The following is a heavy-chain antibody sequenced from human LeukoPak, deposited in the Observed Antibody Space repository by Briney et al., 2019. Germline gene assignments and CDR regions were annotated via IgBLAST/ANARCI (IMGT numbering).Heavy chain of an antibody. D-gene: IGHD4-17*01. CDR1: GFTFSSYS. CDR2: ITGGSSTI. J-gene: IGHJ6*02. CDR3: ARPGDYGYYYSAMDV. Sequence: PGGSLRLSCKASGFTFSSYSMNWARQAPGKGLEWVSYITGGSSTIYYADSVKGRFTISRDNAKNSLYLQVNSLRDEDTAVYYCARPGDYGYYYSAMDVWGQGTTVTVAS. V-gene: IGHV3-48*02.